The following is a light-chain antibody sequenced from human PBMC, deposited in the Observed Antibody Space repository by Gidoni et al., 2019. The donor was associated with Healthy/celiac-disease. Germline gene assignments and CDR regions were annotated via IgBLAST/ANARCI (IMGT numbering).Light chain of an antibody. J-gene: IGKJ2*01. CDR2: AAS. V-gene: IGKV1-39*01. CDR3: QQSYSTLGT. CDR1: QSISSY. Sequence: IQMTQSPSSLSASVGDRVTITCRASQSISSYLNWYQQKPGKAPKLLMYAASSLQSGVPSRFSGSGSGTDFTLTISSLQPEDFATYYCQQSYSTLGTFGQGTKLEIK.